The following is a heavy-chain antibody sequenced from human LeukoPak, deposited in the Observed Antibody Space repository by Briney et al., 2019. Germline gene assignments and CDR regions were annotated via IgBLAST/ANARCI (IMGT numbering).Heavy chain of an antibody. D-gene: IGHD6-13*01. Sequence: AASVKVSCKASGYTFTSYGISWVRQAPGQGLEWMGWISAYNGNTNYAQKLQGRVTMTTDTSTSTAYMELRSLRSDDTAVYYCARGLAAAGTNWFDPWGQGTLVTVSS. CDR1: GYTFTSYG. J-gene: IGHJ5*02. V-gene: IGHV1-18*01. CDR3: ARGLAAAGTNWFDP. CDR2: ISAYNGNT.